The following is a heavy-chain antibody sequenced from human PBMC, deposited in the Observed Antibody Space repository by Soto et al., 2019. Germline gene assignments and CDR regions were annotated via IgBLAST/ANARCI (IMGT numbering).Heavy chain of an antibody. CDR3: ARGRYCLTGRCFPNWFDS. V-gene: IGHV4-30-4*01. CDR2: VSSYRGAT. D-gene: IGHD7-27*01. Sequence: SETLSLTCTVSGGSVDRGDYYWTWIRQPPGKGLEWIAYVSSYRGATYYNPSFESRVAISVDTSKSQFSLNVTSVTAADTAVYFCARGRYCLTGRCFPNWFDSWGQGALVTVSS. CDR1: GGSVDRGDYY. J-gene: IGHJ5*01.